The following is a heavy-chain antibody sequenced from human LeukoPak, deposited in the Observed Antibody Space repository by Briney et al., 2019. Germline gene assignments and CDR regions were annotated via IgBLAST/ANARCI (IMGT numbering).Heavy chain of an antibody. V-gene: IGHV3-33*08. Sequence: GGSLRLSCAASGFTFSSYAMSWVRQAPGKGLEWVAVIWYDGSNKYYADSVKGRFTISRDNSKNTLYLQMNSLRAEDTAVYYCARWDIAAAGVFDYWGQGTLVTVSS. CDR2: IWYDGSNK. J-gene: IGHJ4*02. CDR1: GFTFSSYA. CDR3: ARWDIAAAGVFDY. D-gene: IGHD6-13*01.